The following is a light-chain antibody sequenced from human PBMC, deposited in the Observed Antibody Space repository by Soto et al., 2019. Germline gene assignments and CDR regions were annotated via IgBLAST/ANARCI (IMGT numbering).Light chain of an antibody. V-gene: IGLV2-14*03. CDR1: SSDVGAYNS. CDR2: SVT. J-gene: IGLJ1*01. Sequence: QSALTQPASVSGSPGQSITISCTGTSSDVGAYNSVSWYQQHPDKAPKLIIFSVTSRPSGLSDRFSGSKSDHTATLNISGLRTEDEADYYCSSATSGSTYLFGPGTKLTVL. CDR3: SSATSGSTYL.